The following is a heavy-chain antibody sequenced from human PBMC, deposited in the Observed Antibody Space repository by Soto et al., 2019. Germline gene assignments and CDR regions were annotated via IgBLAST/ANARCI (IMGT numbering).Heavy chain of an antibody. D-gene: IGHD3-10*01. V-gene: IGHV4-31*03. CDR1: GGSISSGGYY. J-gene: IGHJ5*02. CDR3: ARLGGSGSYQDNWFDP. CDR2: IYYSGST. Sequence: SETLSLTCTVSGGSISSGGYYWSWIRQHPGKGLEWIGYIYYSGSTYYNPSLKSRVTISVDTSKNQFSLKLSSVTAADTAVYYCARLGGSGSYQDNWFDPWGQGTLVTVSS.